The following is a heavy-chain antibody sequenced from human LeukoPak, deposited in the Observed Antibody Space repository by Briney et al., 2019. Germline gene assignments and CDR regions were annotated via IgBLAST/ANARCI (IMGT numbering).Heavy chain of an antibody. V-gene: IGHV3-23*01. D-gene: IGHD6-13*01. J-gene: IGHJ4*02. CDR3: AKAPRGSSSWYAG. CDR2: LSGSGSST. CDR1: GFTFNSYA. Sequence: GGSLRLSCSASGFTFNSYAMSWVRQAPGKGLEWVSALSGSGSSTYYADSVKGRFTISRDNSKNTLYLQMNSLRAEDTAVYYCAKAPRGSSSWYAGWGPGTLVTVSS.